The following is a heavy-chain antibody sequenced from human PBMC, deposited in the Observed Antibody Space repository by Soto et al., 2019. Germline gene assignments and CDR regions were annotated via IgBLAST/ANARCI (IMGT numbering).Heavy chain of an antibody. V-gene: IGHV3-74*03. CDR3: ARGSRSAMDV. CDR1: GFTFSSYW. Sequence: EVQLVESGGGLVQPGGSLRLSCAASGFTFSSYWMHWVRQVPGKGLVWVSPINYDGSITTYADFVKGRFTISRDNAKSTLYLQMNSLTAEDRAVYYCARGSRSAMDVWGQGTTVTVSS. D-gene: IGHD6-25*01. CDR2: INYDGSIT. J-gene: IGHJ6*02.